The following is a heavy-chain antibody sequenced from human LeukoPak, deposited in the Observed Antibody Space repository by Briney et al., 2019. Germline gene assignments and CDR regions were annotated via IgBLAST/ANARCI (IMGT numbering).Heavy chain of an antibody. CDR1: GFTLNSYW. V-gene: IGHV3-7*01. J-gene: IGHJ5*02. Sequence: PGGSLRLSCAASGFTLNSYWMTWVRQAPGKGLEWVANIKHDGSDQYYLDSVKGRFTISRDNAKNSLYLQMNSLRAEDTAVYYCARGIATGIDFFDPWGQGTLVTVSS. D-gene: IGHD6-13*01. CDR3: ARGIATGIDFFDP. CDR2: IKHDGSDQ.